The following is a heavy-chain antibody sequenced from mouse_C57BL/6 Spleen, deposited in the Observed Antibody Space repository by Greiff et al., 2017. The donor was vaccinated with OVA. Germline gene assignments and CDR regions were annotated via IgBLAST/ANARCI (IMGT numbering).Heavy chain of an antibody. CDR3: TRSGRSDYVVDY. J-gene: IGHJ4*01. Sequence: VQLEESGAELVRPGASVTLSCKASGYTFTDYEMHWVKQTPGHGLEWIGAIDPDTGGTAYNQKFKGKAILTADKSSSTAYMELRSLTSEDSAVYYCTRSGRSDYVVDYWGQGTSVTVS. CDR2: IDPDTGGT. D-gene: IGHD3-1*01. V-gene: IGHV1-15*01. CDR1: GYTFTDYE.